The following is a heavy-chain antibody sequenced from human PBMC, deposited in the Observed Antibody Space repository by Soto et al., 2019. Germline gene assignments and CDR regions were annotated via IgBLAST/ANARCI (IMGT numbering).Heavy chain of an antibody. D-gene: IGHD1-20*01. CDR2: IYYSGST. CDR1: GGSISSYY. J-gene: IGHJ4*02. Sequence: QVQLQESGPGLVKPSETLSLTCTVSGGSISSYYWSWIRQPPGKGLEWIGYIYYSGSTNYNPSLKSRVTISVDTSKNQCSLKLSSVPAADTAVYYCARRYGRNFDYWGQGPLVTVSS. V-gene: IGHV4-59*01. CDR3: ARRYGRNFDY.